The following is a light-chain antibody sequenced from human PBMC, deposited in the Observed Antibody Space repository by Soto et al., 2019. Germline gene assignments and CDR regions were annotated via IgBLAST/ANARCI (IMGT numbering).Light chain of an antibody. CDR1: SSNSGSNS. J-gene: IGLJ2*01. V-gene: IGLV1-44*01. CDR3: AAWDDSLNGVV. Sequence: QSVLTQPPSASGTPGQRVTISCSGSSSNSGSNSVTWYQQRPGTAPKLLMYSSNQRPSGVPDRFSGSKSGTSASLAISGLQSEDEADYYCAAWDDSLNGVVFGGGTKVTVL. CDR2: SSN.